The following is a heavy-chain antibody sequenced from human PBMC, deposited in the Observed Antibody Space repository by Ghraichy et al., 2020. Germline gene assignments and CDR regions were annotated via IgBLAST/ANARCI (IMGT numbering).Heavy chain of an antibody. V-gene: IGHV4-39*01. Sequence: SETLSLTCTVSGGSISSSSYYWGWIRQPPGKGLEWIGSIYYSGSTYYNPSLKSRVTISVDTSKNQFSLKLSSVTAADTAVYYCARHLILMVYPYYFDYWGQGTLVTVSS. J-gene: IGHJ4*02. CDR3: ARHLILMVYPYYFDY. D-gene: IGHD2-8*01. CDR2: IYYSGST. CDR1: GGSISSSSYY.